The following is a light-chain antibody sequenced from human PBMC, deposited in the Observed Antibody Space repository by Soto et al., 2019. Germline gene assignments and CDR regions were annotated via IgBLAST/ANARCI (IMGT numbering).Light chain of an antibody. V-gene: IGLV2-8*01. J-gene: IGLJ1*01. CDR3: SSYVGSSNV. CDR2: EVN. Sequence: QSVLAQPPSASGSPGQSVAISCTGTSSDVGGYNYVSWYQQHPGKGPKLMIYEVNKRPSGVPDRFSGSKSGNTASLTVSGLQAEDEDDYYCSSYVGSSNVSGTGPKVTV. CDR1: SSDVGGYNY.